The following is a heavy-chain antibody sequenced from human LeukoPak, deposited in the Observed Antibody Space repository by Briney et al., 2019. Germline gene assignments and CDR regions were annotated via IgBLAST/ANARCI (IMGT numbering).Heavy chain of an antibody. D-gene: IGHD6-13*01. CDR2: IRSKANSYAT. J-gene: IGHJ6*03. CDR1: GFTFSGSA. Sequence: PGGSLKLSCAASGFTFSGSAMHWVRQASGKGLEWVGRIRSKANSYATAYAASVKGRFTISRDDSKNTAYLQMNSLKTEDTAVYYCTRTSSSSWYYYYMDVWGKGPRSPSP. V-gene: IGHV3-73*01. CDR3: TRTSSSSWYYYYMDV.